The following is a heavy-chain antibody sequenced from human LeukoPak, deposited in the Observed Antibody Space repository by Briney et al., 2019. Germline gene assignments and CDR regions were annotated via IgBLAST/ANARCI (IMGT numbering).Heavy chain of an antibody. CDR2: IKSKIDGGTT. Sequence: SGGSLRLSCTGSGFSFGEFALSWVRQAPGKGLEWVGRIKSKIDGGTTDYAAPVKGRFTISREDSKNTLYLQMSSLKTEDTGVYYCTTDRTYYDDSSAYYYGLDYWGQGTLVTVSS. J-gene: IGHJ4*02. CDR1: GFSFGEFA. D-gene: IGHD3-22*01. CDR3: TTDRTYYDDSSAYYYGLDY. V-gene: IGHV3-15*01.